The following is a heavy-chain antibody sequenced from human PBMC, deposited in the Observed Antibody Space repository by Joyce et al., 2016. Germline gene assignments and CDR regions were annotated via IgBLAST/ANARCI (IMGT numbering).Heavy chain of an antibody. J-gene: IGHJ5*02. V-gene: IGHV5-51*01. CDR1: GYTFTNYW. Sequence: EVQLVQSGAEVKKPGESLKISCRGYGYTFTNYWIGWVRQMPGRGVEWMGIIWPGDSDSECSPYFQGQVTISVDKSISTAYLHLSSLKASDTAMYYCARRAGSTGELDTWGQGTLLTVSS. CDR2: IWPGDSDS. D-gene: IGHD1-26*01. CDR3: ARRAGSTGELDT.